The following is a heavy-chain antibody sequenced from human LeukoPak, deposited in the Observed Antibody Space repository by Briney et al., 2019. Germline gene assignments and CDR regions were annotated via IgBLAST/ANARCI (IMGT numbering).Heavy chain of an antibody. V-gene: IGHV1-2*06. J-gene: IGHJ4*02. CDR2: INPNSGGT. CDR1: GYTFTGHY. Sequence: ASVKVSCKASGYTFTGHYMHWVRQAPGQGLEWMGRINPNSGGTNYAQKFQGRVTMTRDTSISTAYMELSRLRSDDTAVYYCARGTRSSGYDFDYWGQGTLVTVSS. D-gene: IGHD3-22*01. CDR3: ARGTRSSGYDFDY.